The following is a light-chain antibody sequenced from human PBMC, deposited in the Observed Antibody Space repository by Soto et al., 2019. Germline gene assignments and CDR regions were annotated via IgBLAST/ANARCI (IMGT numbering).Light chain of an antibody. CDR2: DVN. V-gene: IGLV2-8*01. Sequence: QSALTQPPSASGSLGQSVTISCTGTRSDVGGYNFVSWYQQHPGKAPRLMIHDVNERPSGVPYRFSGSKSGNTASLTVSGLQAEAEADYYCSSYAGRDNVIFGGGTKLTVL. J-gene: IGLJ2*01. CDR3: SSYAGRDNVI. CDR1: RSDVGGYNF.